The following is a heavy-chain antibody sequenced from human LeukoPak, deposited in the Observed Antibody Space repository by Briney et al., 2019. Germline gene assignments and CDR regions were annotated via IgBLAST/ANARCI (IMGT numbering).Heavy chain of an antibody. D-gene: IGHD2-2*01. CDR2: ISSSSSYI. V-gene: IGHV3-21*01. Sequence: GGSLRLSCAASGFTFSSYSMNWVCQAPGKGLEWVSSISSSSSYIYYADSVKGRFTISRDNAKNSLYLQMNSLRAEDTAVYYCARDRSLVPAAIDAFDIWGQGTMVTVSS. CDR3: ARDRSLVPAAIDAFDI. J-gene: IGHJ3*02. CDR1: GFTFSSYS.